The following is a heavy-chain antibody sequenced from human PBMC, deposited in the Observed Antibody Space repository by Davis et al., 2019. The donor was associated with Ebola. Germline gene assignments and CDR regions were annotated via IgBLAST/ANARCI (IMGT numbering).Heavy chain of an antibody. CDR1: GYTFTSYG. CDR3: ARDLRGYYDFWSGYLSFDAFDI. Sequence: ASVKVSCKASGYTFTSYGISWVRQAPGQGLEWMGWISAYNGNTNYAQKLQGRVTMTTDTSTSTAYMELRSLRSDDTAVYYCARDLRGYYDFWSGYLSFDAFDIWGQGTMVTVSS. CDR2: ISAYNGNT. D-gene: IGHD3-3*01. J-gene: IGHJ3*02. V-gene: IGHV1-18*01.